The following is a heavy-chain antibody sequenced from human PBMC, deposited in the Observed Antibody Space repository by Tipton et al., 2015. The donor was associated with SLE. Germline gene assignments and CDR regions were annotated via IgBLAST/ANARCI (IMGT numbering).Heavy chain of an antibody. V-gene: IGHV3-74*01. D-gene: IGHD1-20*01. CDR3: ALGLTGASY. Sequence: SLRLSCAASGFIFSSYWMHWVRQAPGKGLVWVSRINSDGSSTNSADSVKGRFTISRDNTKNTLYLQMNSLRADDTAVYYCALGLTGASYWGQGTLVTVSS. J-gene: IGHJ4*02. CDR2: INSDGSST. CDR1: GFIFSSYW.